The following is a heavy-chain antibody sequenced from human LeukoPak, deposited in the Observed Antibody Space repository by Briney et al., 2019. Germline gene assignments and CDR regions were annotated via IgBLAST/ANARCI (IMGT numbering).Heavy chain of an antibody. Sequence: PGGSLKLSCAASGFTFSGYSMDWVRQAPGKGLEWVSYISSSGSTMYYPDSVKGRFTISRDNAKNSLYLQMNSLRAEDTAVYYCARGVPAAQWYYYYYMDVWGKGTTVTVSS. J-gene: IGHJ6*03. CDR1: GFTFSGYS. CDR2: ISSSGSTM. D-gene: IGHD2-2*01. V-gene: IGHV3-48*04. CDR3: ARGVPAAQWYYYYYMDV.